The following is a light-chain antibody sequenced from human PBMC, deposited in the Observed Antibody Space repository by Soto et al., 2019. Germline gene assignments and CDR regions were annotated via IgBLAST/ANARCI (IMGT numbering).Light chain of an antibody. J-gene: IGKJ1*01. V-gene: IGKV1-12*01. CDR2: AAS. CDR3: PQSNIFPWT. CDR1: QSVYTW. Sequence: DIQVTQSPSTLSASVGDRVTITCRASQSVYTWLAWYQQKPGKAPQLLIYAASSLQGGVPSRFSGSGSGRDFTLTISSLQPEDFTTYYCPQSNIFPWTFGQGAKVDIK.